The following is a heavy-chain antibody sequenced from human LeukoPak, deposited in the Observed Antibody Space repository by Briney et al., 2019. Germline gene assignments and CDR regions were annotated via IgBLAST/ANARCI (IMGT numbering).Heavy chain of an antibody. CDR1: GDSVSSNSAA. CDR3: AGDHSFRFDY. CDR2: TFLRSKWLY. D-gene: IGHD2-21*01. V-gene: IGHV6-1*01. Sequence: SQTLSLTCAISGDSVSSNSAAWNWIRLFPSRGLEWLGRTFLRSKWLYDYADSVKSRIIINADTSKNQFSLQLNSVTPEDTAIYYCAGDHSFRFDYWGQGALVTVSS. J-gene: IGHJ4*02.